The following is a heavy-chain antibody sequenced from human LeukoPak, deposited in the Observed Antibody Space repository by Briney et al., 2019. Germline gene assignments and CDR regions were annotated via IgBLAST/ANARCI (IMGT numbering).Heavy chain of an antibody. CDR3: ARGQEGIMWFFDN. Sequence: GASVKVSCKASGDPFGSYALSWARQAPGQGLEWVGGIVPIFGKTTYAQKFQGRLAITTDESTSTTYMELSSLTSADTAVYYCARGQEGIMWFFDNWGQGTLVTVSS. J-gene: IGHJ4*02. V-gene: IGHV1-69*05. D-gene: IGHD2-21*01. CDR1: GDPFGSYA. CDR2: IVPIFGKT.